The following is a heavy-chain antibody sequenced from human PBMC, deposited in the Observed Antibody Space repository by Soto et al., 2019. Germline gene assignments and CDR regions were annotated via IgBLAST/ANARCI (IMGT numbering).Heavy chain of an antibody. CDR1: GYTFTAYY. J-gene: IGHJ6*02. CDR2: INPKFGDT. V-gene: IGHV1-2*02. CDR3: ATNMDYYYGPGSGNGHGV. D-gene: IGHD3-10*01. Sequence: QVQLVQSGAEVKEPGDSVRVSCEASGYTFTAYYIHWVRQAPGQGLEWMGWINPKFGDTTYAQDFQGRLTLNRDMSTSTGYMDLSRLTSDDTAIYYCATNMDYYYGPGSGNGHGVWGQGTTVNVFS.